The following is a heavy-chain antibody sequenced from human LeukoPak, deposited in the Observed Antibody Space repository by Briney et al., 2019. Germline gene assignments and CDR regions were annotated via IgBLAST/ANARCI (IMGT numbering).Heavy chain of an antibody. J-gene: IGHJ6*03. CDR3: ARDCVYCSGGSCYSGNYYYMDV. D-gene: IGHD2-15*01. CDR2: ISSSSSYI. V-gene: IGHV3-21*01. CDR1: GFTFSSYS. Sequence: PGGSLRLSCAASGFTFSSYSMNWVRQAPGKGLEWVSSISSSSSYIYYADSVKGRFTISRDNAKNSLYLQMNSLRAEYAAVNYRARDCVYCSGGSCYSGNYYYMDVWGRGTTVTVSS.